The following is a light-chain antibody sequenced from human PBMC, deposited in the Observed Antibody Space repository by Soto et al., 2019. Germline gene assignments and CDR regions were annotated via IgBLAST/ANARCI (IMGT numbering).Light chain of an antibody. CDR2: DAS. CDR1: QSISSW. Sequence: DILMTQSPSTLSASVGDRVTITCRASQSISSWLAWYQQKPGKAPKLLIYDASSLESSVPSRFSGSGSGTEFTLTISSLQPDDFATYYCQQYNSYSGTFGQGTKLEIK. J-gene: IGKJ2*01. CDR3: QQYNSYSGT. V-gene: IGKV1-5*01.